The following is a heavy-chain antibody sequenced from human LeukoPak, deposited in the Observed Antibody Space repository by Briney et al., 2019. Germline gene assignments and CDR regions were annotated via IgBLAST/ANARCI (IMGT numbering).Heavy chain of an antibody. CDR1: GFTFSSYW. V-gene: IGHV3-21*01. CDR3: ARDWDLTDTAMVGYNWFDP. CDR2: ISSSSSYI. Sequence: GGSLRLSCAASGFTFSSYWMSWVRQAPGKGLEWVSSISSSSSYIYYADSVKGRFTISRDNAKNSLYLQMNSLRAEDTAVYYCARDWDLTDTAMVGYNWFDPWGQGTLVTVSS. J-gene: IGHJ5*02. D-gene: IGHD5-18*01.